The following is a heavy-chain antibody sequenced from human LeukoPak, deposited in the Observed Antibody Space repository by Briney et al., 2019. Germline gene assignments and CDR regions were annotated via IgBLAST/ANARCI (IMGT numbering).Heavy chain of an antibody. CDR2: IYTGGTT. Sequence: GGSLRLSCAASGFTFSSYTMNWVRQAPGKGLEWVSAIYTGGTTYYADSVKGRFTISRDNSENTLYLEMNSLRAEDTAVYYCATDKLGSGYASDFDYWGQGTLVTVSS. V-gene: IGHV3-66*02. D-gene: IGHD2-15*01. CDR3: ATDKLGSGYASDFDY. J-gene: IGHJ4*02. CDR1: GFTFSSYT.